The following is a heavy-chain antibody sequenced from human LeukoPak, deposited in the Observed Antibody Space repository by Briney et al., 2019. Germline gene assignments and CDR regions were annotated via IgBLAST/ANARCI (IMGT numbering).Heavy chain of an antibody. D-gene: IGHD3-9*01. CDR3: ARDREYYDILTGYKVSHYFDY. Sequence: GGSLRLSCAASGFTFSSYAFHWVRQAPGKGLEWVSLISYDGNNKYYADSVKGRFTISRDNSKNTLFLQMNSLRAEDTAVYYCARDREYYDILTGYKVSHYFDYWGQGTLVTVSS. V-gene: IGHV3-30*04. CDR2: ISYDGNNK. J-gene: IGHJ4*02. CDR1: GFTFSSYA.